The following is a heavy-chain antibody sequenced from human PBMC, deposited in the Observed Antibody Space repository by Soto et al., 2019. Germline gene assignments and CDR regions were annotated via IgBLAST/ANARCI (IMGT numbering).Heavy chain of an antibody. D-gene: IGHD2-2*01. J-gene: IGHJ1*01. CDR3: AKEHCSSTSCPAEYFQH. V-gene: IGHV3-23*01. CDR2: ISGSGGST. Sequence: EVQLLESGGGLVQPGGSLRLSCAASGFTFSSYAMSWVRQAPGKGLEWVSAISGSGGSTYYADSVKGRFTISRHNSKNTLYLQMNSLRAEDTAVYYCAKEHCSSTSCPAEYFQHWGQGTLVTVSS. CDR1: GFTFSSYA.